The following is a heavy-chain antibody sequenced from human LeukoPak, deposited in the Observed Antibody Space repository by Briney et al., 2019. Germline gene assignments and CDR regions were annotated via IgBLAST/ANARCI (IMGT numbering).Heavy chain of an antibody. Sequence: GGSLRLSCEASGVTFVKYWMSWVRQAPGKGPEWVANMNQDGSEKYYVDSVKGRFTISRDNAKNSLYLQMNSLRAEDTAVYYCLLEWYDAFDIWGQGTMVTVSS. CDR3: LLEWYDAFDI. CDR2: MNQDGSEK. V-gene: IGHV3-7*01. J-gene: IGHJ3*02. CDR1: GVTFVKYW. D-gene: IGHD3-3*01.